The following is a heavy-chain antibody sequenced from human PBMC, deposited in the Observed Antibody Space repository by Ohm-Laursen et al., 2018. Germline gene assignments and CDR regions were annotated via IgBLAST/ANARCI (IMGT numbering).Heavy chain of an antibody. CDR2: ISTSGSRT. CDR3: VRDRRGGSIELRA. Sequence: GSLRLSCTASGFAFSSYAMSWVRQAPGKGLDWVSLISTSGSRTYYADSVKGRFTISRDNSKNTVYLQMNSLRAEDTAVYYCVRDRRGGSIELRAGGQGALVTVSS. J-gene: IGHJ4*02. D-gene: IGHD6-6*01. V-gene: IGHV3-23*01. CDR1: GFAFSSYA.